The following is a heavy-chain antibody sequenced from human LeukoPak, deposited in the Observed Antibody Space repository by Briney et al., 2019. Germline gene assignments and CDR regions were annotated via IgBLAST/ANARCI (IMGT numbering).Heavy chain of an antibody. CDR1: GYTFTGYY. CDR2: INPNSGGT. Sequence: GASVKVSCKASGYTFTGYYMHWVRQAPGQGLEWMGWINPNSGGTNYAQKFQGRVTMTRDTSISTAYMELSRLRSDDTAVYYCARGGSSEEWFSHLDYWGQGTLVTVSS. D-gene: IGHD3-3*01. J-gene: IGHJ4*02. V-gene: IGHV1-2*02. CDR3: ARGGSSEEWFSHLDY.